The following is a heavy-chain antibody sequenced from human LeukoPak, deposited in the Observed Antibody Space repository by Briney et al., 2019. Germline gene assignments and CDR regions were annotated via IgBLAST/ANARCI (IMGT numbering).Heavy chain of an antibody. D-gene: IGHD6-19*01. Sequence: PSETLSLTCTVSGGSISGYYWNWIRQPAGKGLEWIGRVYTSGTTNYSPSLKSRITMSVDTSKNQFSLRLISVTAAGTAVYYCARSTGWSSDLFDYWGQGALVTVSS. CDR1: GGSISGYY. CDR3: ARSTGWSSDLFDY. V-gene: IGHV4-4*07. CDR2: VYTSGTT. J-gene: IGHJ4*02.